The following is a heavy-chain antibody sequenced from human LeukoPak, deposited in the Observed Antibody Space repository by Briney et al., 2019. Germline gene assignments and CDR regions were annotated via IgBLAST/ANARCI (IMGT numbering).Heavy chain of an antibody. CDR1: GFTFSSYG. D-gene: IGHD6-13*01. J-gene: IGHJ6*02. CDR2: IWYDGSNK. Sequence: PGGSLRLSCAASGFTFSSYGMHWVRQAPGKGLEWVAVIWYDGSNKYYADSVKGRFTISRDNSKNTLYLQMNSLRAEDTAVYYCARDFGCGSSWSYYYYGMDVWGQGTTVTVSS. CDR3: ARDFGCGSSWSYYYYGMDV. V-gene: IGHV3-33*01.